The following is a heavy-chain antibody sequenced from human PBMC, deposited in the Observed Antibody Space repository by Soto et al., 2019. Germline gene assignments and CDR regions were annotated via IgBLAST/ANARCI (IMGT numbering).Heavy chain of an antibody. D-gene: IGHD3-10*01. CDR2: IRSKANSYAT. Sequence: SAMHWVRQASGKGLEWVGRIRSKANSYATAYAASVKGRFTISRDDSKNTAYLQMNSLKTEDTAVYYCTVTGPGDWFDPWGQGTLVTVSS. CDR3: TVTGPGDWFDP. CDR1: SA. J-gene: IGHJ5*02. V-gene: IGHV3-73*01.